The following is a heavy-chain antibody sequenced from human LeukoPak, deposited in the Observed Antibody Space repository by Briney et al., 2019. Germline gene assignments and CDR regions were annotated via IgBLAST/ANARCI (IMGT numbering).Heavy chain of an antibody. Sequence: SETLSLTCSVYGGSITSGRYYWTWIRQPAGKGLEWIGRLYTNDNTNYDPSLESRVSISEDTSKSQFYLQLTSVTAADTAVYFCARGVATDDYYMDVWGKGITVIVSS. CDR3: ARGVATDDYYMDV. CDR2: LYTNDNT. D-gene: IGHD3-3*01. J-gene: IGHJ6*03. V-gene: IGHV4-61*02. CDR1: GGSITSGRYY.